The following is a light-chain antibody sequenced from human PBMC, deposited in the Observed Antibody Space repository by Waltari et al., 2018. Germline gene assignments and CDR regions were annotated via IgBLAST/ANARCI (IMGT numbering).Light chain of an antibody. CDR2: YNSASDK. Sequence: QAVVTQPSSPSASPGASASLPRTLRSGLIVRTYNLYRYQQTPGSPPRYLLGYNSASDKQHGFGVPSRFSGSKDVSANSGILLISGLQSEDEADYYCMIWYSAAWVFGGGTKLNVL. V-gene: IGLV5-45*03. CDR3: MIWYSAAWV. CDR1: SGLIVRTYN. J-gene: IGLJ3*02.